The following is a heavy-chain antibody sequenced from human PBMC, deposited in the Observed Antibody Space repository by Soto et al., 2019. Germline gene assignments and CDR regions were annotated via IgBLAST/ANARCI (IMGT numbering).Heavy chain of an antibody. CDR2: IYYSGST. J-gene: IGHJ1*01. CDR1: CGTISNRGYY. Sequence: SGTLSLPWSVFCGTISNRGYYRSWIRQHPGKGLEWIGYIYYSGSTYYNPSLKSRVTISVDTSKNQFSLKLSSVTAADTAVYYCARSPRDGHEYFQHWGQGTLVTVSS. V-gene: IGHV4-31*02. CDR3: ARSPRDGHEYFQH.